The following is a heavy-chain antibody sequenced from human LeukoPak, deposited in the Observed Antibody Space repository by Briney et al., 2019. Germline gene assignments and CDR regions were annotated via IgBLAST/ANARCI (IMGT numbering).Heavy chain of an antibody. CDR3: AREGVAAAGKLDY. Sequence: SETLSLTCTVSGGSISSSTYFWGWIRQPPGKGLEWIGGIYYSGSTNYNPSLKSRVTISLDTSKNQFSMNLISVTAADTAVYYCAREGVAAAGKLDYWGQGTLVTVSS. CDR1: GGSISSSTYF. V-gene: IGHV4-39*07. D-gene: IGHD6-13*01. J-gene: IGHJ4*02. CDR2: IYYSGST.